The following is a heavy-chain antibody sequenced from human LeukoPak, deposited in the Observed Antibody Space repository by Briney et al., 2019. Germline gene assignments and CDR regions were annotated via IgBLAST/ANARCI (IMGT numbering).Heavy chain of an antibody. J-gene: IGHJ4*02. CDR1: GFTFSTYR. CDR2: ISGDASST. Sequence: GGSLRLSCAASGFTFSTYRMHWVRHAAGKGPVWVSRISGDASSTDYAEAVKGRFTISRDNAKNTLYLQMNSLRAEDTAVYFCARSSYHFEYWGQGTLVTVSS. CDR3: ARSSYHFEY. D-gene: IGHD2-2*01. V-gene: IGHV3-74*01.